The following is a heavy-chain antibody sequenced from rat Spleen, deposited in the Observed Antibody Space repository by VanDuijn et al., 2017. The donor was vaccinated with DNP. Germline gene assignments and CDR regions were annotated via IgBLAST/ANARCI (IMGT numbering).Heavy chain of an antibody. CDR3: VNWNNCGTYTMDA. V-gene: IGHV5-22*01. CDR1: GFTFSDYG. CDR2: ISYDGGST. Sequence: EVQLVESGGGLVQPGRSMKLSCAASGFTFSDYGMAWVLQAPTKGLEWVASISYDGGSTYYPESVKGRFTISRDNAENTVYLQMNSLRSEDTATCYCVNWNNCGTYTMDARGPRSSVTVSS. J-gene: IGHJ4*01. D-gene: IGHD1-3*01.